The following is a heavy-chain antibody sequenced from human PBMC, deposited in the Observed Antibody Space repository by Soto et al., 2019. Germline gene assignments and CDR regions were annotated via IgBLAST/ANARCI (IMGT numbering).Heavy chain of an antibody. J-gene: IGHJ5*02. V-gene: IGHV4-4*02. CDR2: IYQTGST. Sequence: QVQLQESGPGLVKPSGTLSLTCAVSNGSITSGNWWSWVRQTPGKGLEWSGDIYQTGSTNYNPSHMCRFINAVYKSKNNFSQSLSSVTAADTAVYFCARVWGALAPVAGWFGPWGRGILVAVSS. CDR3: ARVWGALAPVAGWFGP. D-gene: IGHD3-16*01. CDR1: NGSITSGNW.